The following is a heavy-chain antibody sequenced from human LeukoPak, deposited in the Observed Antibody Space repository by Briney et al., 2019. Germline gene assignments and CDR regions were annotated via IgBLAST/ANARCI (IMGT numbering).Heavy chain of an antibody. CDR3: ARSYVADGLGRYFYFDY. Sequence: SETLSLTCTVSGGSLNSGDYFWTWIRQPPGKGLEWVGYIYYSGSTYYNSSLKSRLTISVDTSENQFSLNLSSVTAADTAVYYCARSYVADGLGRYFYFDYWGQGILVTVSS. J-gene: IGHJ4*02. CDR1: GGSLNSGDYF. CDR2: IYYSGST. D-gene: IGHD3-16*01. V-gene: IGHV4-30-4*01.